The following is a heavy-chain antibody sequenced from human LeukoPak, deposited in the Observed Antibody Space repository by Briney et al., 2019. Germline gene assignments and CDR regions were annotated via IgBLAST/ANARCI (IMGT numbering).Heavy chain of an antibody. D-gene: IGHD3-10*01. CDR1: VSSISSSSDY. J-gene: IGHJ5*02. Sequence: PSETLSLTWTVSVSSISSSSDYWSWIRQHPGRGLDWIGYIYYSGSTYYNPSLKSRVTISVDTSKNQFSLKLSSVTAADTAVYYCARDRRGTMVRGVTYNWFDPWGQGTLVTVSS. CDR3: ARDRRGTMVRGVTYNWFDP. CDR2: IYYSGST. V-gene: IGHV4-31*02.